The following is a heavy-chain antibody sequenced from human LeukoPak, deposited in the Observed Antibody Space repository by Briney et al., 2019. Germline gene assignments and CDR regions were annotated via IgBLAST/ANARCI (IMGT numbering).Heavy chain of an antibody. D-gene: IGHD3-16*01. CDR1: GDSISGSNFY. CDR3: ARDLSGGRSY. V-gene: IGHV4-39*02. CDR2: INYSGAV. J-gene: IGHJ4*02. Sequence: SETLSLTCTVSGDSISGSNFYWGWIRQSPGKGLEWLGSINYSGAVLHNPSLKSRVTLSVDTSQNQLSLNLMSVTAADTAVYYCARDLSGGRSYWGQGTVVTVSS.